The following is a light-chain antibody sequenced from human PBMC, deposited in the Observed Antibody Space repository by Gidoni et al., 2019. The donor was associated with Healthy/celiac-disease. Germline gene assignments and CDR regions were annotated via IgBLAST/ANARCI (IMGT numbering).Light chain of an antibody. J-gene: IGKJ1*01. CDR2: AAS. CDR1: QGISSW. Sequence: DIQMTQSPSAVSASVGDRVTITCRARQGISSWLAWYKQKPVKAPKLLIDAASSLPSGVPSRFSGIGSGTDFTLTISSLQPEDFATYYCQQANSFPGTFGQGTKVEIK. V-gene: IGKV1-12*01. CDR3: QQANSFPGT.